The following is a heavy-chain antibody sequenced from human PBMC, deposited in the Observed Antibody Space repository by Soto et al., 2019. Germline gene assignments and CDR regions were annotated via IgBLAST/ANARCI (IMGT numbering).Heavy chain of an antibody. Sequence: GGSLRLSCAASGFTFSTYSINWVRQAPGKGLEWVSSISSSCTYIHYADSLKGRFTISRDNAKNSLYLQMISLRAEDTAVYYCARDPSDCSSTSCWGYYALDVWGQGTTVTVSS. CDR3: ARDPSDCSSTSCWGYYALDV. J-gene: IGHJ6*02. V-gene: IGHV3-21*01. D-gene: IGHD2-2*01. CDR2: ISSSCTYI. CDR1: GFTFSTYS.